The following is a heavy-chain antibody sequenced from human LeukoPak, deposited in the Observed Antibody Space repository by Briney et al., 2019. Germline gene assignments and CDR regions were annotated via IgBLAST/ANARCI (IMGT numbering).Heavy chain of an antibody. D-gene: IGHD3-10*01. Sequence: GGSLRLSCAASGFTFSSYGMHWVRQAPGKGLEWVAFIRYDGSNKYYADSVKGRFTISRDNSKNTLYLQMNSLRAEDTAVYYCAKDRRIHYYGSGSSRFPFDYWGQGTLVTVSS. CDR1: GFTFSSYG. CDR3: AKDRRIHYYGSGSSRFPFDY. CDR2: IRYDGSNK. J-gene: IGHJ4*02. V-gene: IGHV3-30*02.